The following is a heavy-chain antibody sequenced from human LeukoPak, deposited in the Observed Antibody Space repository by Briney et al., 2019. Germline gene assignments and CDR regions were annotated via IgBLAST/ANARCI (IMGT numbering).Heavy chain of an antibody. J-gene: IGHJ6*03. V-gene: IGHV4-59*01. CDR3: ARENCSGGSCYSIYYYYYMDV. CDR2: IFHRGST. Sequence: SETLSLTCAVYGGSFSGYYWSWIRQPPGKGLEWIGYIFHRGSTNYNPSLKSRVTISVDTSKNHFSLKLSSVTAADTAVYYCARENCSGGSCYSIYYYYYMDVWGKGTTVTVSS. CDR1: GGSFSGYY. D-gene: IGHD2-15*01.